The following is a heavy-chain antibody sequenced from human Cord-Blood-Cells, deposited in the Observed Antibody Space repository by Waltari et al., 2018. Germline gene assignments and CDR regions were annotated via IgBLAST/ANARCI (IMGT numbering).Heavy chain of an antibody. CDR1: GFTFSSYS. CDR2: ISSSYI. CDR3: ARTAGTTFRYYMDV. V-gene: IGHV3-21*01. D-gene: IGHD1-7*01. J-gene: IGHJ6*03. Sequence: EVQLVESGGGLVKPGGSLRLSCAASGFTFSSYSMNWVRQAPGKGLEWVSSISSSYIYYADSVKGRFTISRDNAKNSLYLQMNSLRAEDTAVYYCARTAGTTFRYYMDVWGKGTTVTVSS.